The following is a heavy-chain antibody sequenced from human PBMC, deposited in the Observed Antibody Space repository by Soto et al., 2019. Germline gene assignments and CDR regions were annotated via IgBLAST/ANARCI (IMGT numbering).Heavy chain of an antibody. Sequence: QLQLQESGPGLVKPSETLSLTCTVSGGSISSSSYYWGWIRQPPGKGLEWIGSIYYSGSTYYNPSLKSRVTISVDTSKNQFSLKLSSVTAADTAVYYCASPSGYYGSGSFYENWFDPWGQGTLVTVSS. J-gene: IGHJ5*02. V-gene: IGHV4-39*01. CDR2: IYYSGST. CDR3: ASPSGYYGSGSFYENWFDP. D-gene: IGHD3-10*01. CDR1: GGSISSSSYY.